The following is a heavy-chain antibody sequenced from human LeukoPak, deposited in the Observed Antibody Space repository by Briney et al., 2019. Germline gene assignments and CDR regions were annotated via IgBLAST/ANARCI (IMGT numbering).Heavy chain of an antibody. CDR2: IIPIFGTA. V-gene: IGHV1-69*13. Sequence: GASVKVSCKASGGTFSSYAISWVRQAPGQGLEWVGGIIPIFGTANYAQKFQGRVTITADESTSTAYMELSSLRSEDTAVYYCARNFYDSSGYPLGLFDYWGQGTLVTVSS. CDR1: GGTFSSYA. J-gene: IGHJ4*02. D-gene: IGHD3-22*01. CDR3: ARNFYDSSGYPLGLFDY.